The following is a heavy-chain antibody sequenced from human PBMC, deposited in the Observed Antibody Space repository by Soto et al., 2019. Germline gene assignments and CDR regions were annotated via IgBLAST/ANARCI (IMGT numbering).Heavy chain of an antibody. J-gene: IGHJ4*02. V-gene: IGHV3-48*01. D-gene: IGHD2-2*01. Sequence: GGSLRLSCAASGFTFSSYSMNWVRQAPGKGLEWVSYISSSSSTIYYADSVKGRFTISRDNAKNSLYLQMNSLRAEDTAVYYCAKLSLSPLCDSSTCYAPFDYWGQGTLVTVSS. CDR3: AKLSLSPLCDSSTCYAPFDY. CDR2: ISSSSSTI. CDR1: GFTFSSYS.